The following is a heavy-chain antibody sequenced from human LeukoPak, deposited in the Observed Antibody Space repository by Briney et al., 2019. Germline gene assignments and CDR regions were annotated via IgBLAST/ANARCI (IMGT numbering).Heavy chain of an antibody. Sequence: GSLRLSCAASGFTFSSYAMSWVRPAPGQGLEWVSTINRSSSYIYYADSVKGRFTISRDNAKNSLYLQMNSLRAEDTAVYYCARGGAGTGDWGQGTLVTVSS. J-gene: IGHJ4*01. V-gene: IGHV3-21*01. CDR1: GFTFSSYA. CDR3: ARGGAGTGD. CDR2: INRSSSYI. D-gene: IGHD6-13*01.